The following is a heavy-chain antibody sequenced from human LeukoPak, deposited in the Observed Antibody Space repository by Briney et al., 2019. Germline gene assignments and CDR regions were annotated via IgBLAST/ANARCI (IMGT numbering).Heavy chain of an antibody. Sequence: PGRSLRLSCAASGFTFSSYAMHWVRQAPGKGLEWVAVISYDGSNKYYADSVKGRFTISRDNAKNTLYLQMNSLRAEDTAVYYCARRSPAIGSGYPSGFDPWGQGTLVTVSS. J-gene: IGHJ5*02. CDR1: GFTFSSYA. CDR2: ISYDGSNK. D-gene: IGHD3-22*01. CDR3: ARRSPAIGSGYPSGFDP. V-gene: IGHV3-30-3*01.